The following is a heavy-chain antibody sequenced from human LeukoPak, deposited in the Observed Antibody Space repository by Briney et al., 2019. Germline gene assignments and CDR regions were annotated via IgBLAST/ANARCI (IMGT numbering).Heavy chain of an antibody. CDR1: GFTFSSYS. CDR3: AKDGEPGIGIYYDY. V-gene: IGHV3-21*04. Sequence: GGSLRLSCAASGFTFSSYSMNWVRQAPGKGLEWVSSISSSSTYIYYADSVKGRFTISTDNAKNTLYLQMNSLRADDTAVYYCAKDGEPGIGIYYDYWGQGTLVTVSS. CDR2: ISSSSTYI. J-gene: IGHJ4*02. D-gene: IGHD3-10*01.